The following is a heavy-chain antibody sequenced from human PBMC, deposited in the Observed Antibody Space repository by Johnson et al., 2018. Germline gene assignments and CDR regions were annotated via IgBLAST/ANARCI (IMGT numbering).Heavy chain of an antibody. Sequence: VQLVQSGGGLVKXGGSLRLSCAASGFTFSSYSMNWVRQAPGKGLEWVSSISSSSRYIYYADLVKGRFTISRDNAKNSLYLQMHSLRAEDTAGYYWARDNRYDYDSSAYYFGGYFQHWGQGTLVTVSS. CDR3: ARDNRYDYDSSAYYFGGYFQH. CDR1: GFTFSSYS. J-gene: IGHJ1*01. CDR2: ISSSSRYI. D-gene: IGHD3-22*01. V-gene: IGHV3-21*01.